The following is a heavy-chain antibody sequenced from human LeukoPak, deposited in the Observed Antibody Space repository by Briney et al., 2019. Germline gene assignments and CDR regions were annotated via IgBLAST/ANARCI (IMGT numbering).Heavy chain of an antibody. CDR1: GGSISSYY. J-gene: IGHJ3*02. CDR2: IYTSGST. CDR3: ARAYYDSSGYYYEVSAFDI. D-gene: IGHD3-22*01. V-gene: IGHV4-4*07. Sequence: SETLSLTCTVSGGSISSYYWSWIRQPAGKGLEWIGRIYTSGSTNYNPSLKSRVTMSVDTSKNQFSLKLSSVTAADTAVYYCARAYYDSSGYYYEVSAFDIWGQGTMVSVSS.